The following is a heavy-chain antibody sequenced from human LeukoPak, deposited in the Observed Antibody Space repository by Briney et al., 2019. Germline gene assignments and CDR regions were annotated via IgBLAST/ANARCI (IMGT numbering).Heavy chain of an antibody. CDR1: GGTFSSYA. CDR3: ARDGGPGITGTRKFDY. CDR2: IIPIFGTA. D-gene: IGHD1-20*01. Sequence: SVTVSCKASGGTFSSYAISWVRQAPGQGLEWMGGIIPIFGTANHAQKFQGRVTITADESTSTAYMELSSLRSEDTAVYYCARDGGPGITGTRKFDYWGQGTLVTVSS. J-gene: IGHJ4*02. V-gene: IGHV1-69*13.